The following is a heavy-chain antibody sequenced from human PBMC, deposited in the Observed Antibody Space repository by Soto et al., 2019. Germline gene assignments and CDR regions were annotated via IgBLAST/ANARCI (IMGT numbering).Heavy chain of an antibody. J-gene: IGHJ3*02. CDR1: GGTFSSYA. D-gene: IGHD1-1*01. V-gene: IGHV1-69*01. CDR3: ASGAEMEAFDI. Sequence: QVQLVQSGAEVKKPGSSVKVSCTASGGTFSSYAISWVRQAPGQGLEWMGGIIPILGTANYAQKFQGRVTITADESTSTAYRELRSLRSEDTAVYYCASGAEMEAFDIWGQGTMVTVSS. CDR2: IIPILGTA.